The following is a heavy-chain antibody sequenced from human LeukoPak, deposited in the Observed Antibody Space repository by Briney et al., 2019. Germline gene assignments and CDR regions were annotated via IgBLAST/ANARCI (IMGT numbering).Heavy chain of an antibody. CDR2: ISTTGSTT. V-gene: IGHV3-64*01. Sequence: GGSLRLSCAASGFTFSNYAMHWVRQAPGKGLEYVSSISTTGSTTYYANSVKGRFTISRDNSKNTLYLQMGSLRAEDMAAYYCAKDVSSGWYYSDHWGQGTLVTVSS. CDR1: GFTFSNYA. J-gene: IGHJ4*02. CDR3: AKDVSSGWYYSDH. D-gene: IGHD6-19*01.